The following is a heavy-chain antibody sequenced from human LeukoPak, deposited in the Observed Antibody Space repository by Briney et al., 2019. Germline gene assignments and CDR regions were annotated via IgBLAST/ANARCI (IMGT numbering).Heavy chain of an antibody. V-gene: IGHV3-15*01. CDR1: GLTFSNAW. CDR3: TTAHSSRSAQY. Sequence: GGSLRLSCAASGLTFSNAWMSWVRQAPGKGLEWVGRIKSKTDSGTTDYAAPVKGRFTISRDDSKNTLYLQMNSLKTEDTAVYYCTTAHSSRSAQYWGQGTLVTVSS. J-gene: IGHJ4*02. D-gene: IGHD6-25*01. CDR2: IKSKTDSGTT.